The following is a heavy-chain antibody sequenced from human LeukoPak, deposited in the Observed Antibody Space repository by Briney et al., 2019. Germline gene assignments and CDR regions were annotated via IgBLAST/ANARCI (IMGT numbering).Heavy chain of an antibody. J-gene: IGHJ6*03. Sequence: ASVKVSCKASGYTFTGYYMEWVRQAPGQGLEWMGWINPNSGGTNYAQKFQGRVTMTRDTSISTAYMELSRLRSDDTAVYYCARADAHYDFWSGSYRGGYYYMDVWGKGTTVTVSS. V-gene: IGHV1-2*02. D-gene: IGHD3-3*01. CDR2: INPNSGGT. CDR1: GYTFTGYY. CDR3: ARADAHYDFWSGSYRGGYYYMDV.